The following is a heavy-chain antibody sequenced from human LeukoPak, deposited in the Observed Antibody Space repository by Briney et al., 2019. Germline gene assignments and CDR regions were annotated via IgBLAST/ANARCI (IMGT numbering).Heavy chain of an antibody. V-gene: IGHV4-39*07. D-gene: IGHD2-15*01. CDR2: INHSGST. CDR1: GGSISSSSYY. J-gene: IGHJ5*02. CDR3: AREYCSGGSCSENWFDP. Sequence: SETLSLTCTVSGGSISSSSYYWSWIRQPPGKGLEWIGEINHSGSTNYNPSLKSRVTISVDTSKNQFSLKLSSVTAADTAVYYCAREYCSGGSCSENWFDPWGQGTLVTVSS.